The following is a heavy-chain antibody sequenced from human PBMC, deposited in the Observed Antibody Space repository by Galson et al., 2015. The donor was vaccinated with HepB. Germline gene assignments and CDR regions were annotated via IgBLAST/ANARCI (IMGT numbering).Heavy chain of an antibody. CDR1: GFTFSSYA. CDR2: ISGSGGST. J-gene: IGHJ6*03. CDR3: AKCNIVVVPAAPDYYMDV. D-gene: IGHD2-2*01. V-gene: IGHV3-23*01. Sequence: SLRLSCAASGFTFSSYAMSWVRQAPGKGLEWVSAISGSGGSTYYADSVKGRFTISRDNSKNTLYLQMNSLRAEDTAVYYCAKCNIVVVPAAPDYYMDVWGKGTTVTVSS.